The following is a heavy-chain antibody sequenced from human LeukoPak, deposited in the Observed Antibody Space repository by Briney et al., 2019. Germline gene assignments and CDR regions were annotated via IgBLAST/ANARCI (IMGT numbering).Heavy chain of an antibody. J-gene: IGHJ2*01. Sequence: GGSPRLSCAASGFTFSSYAMHWVRQAPGKGLEWVAVISYDGSNKYYADSVKGRFTISRDNSRNTLYLQMNSLRAEDTAVYYCAREGNWPYWYFDLWGRGTLVTVSS. V-gene: IGHV3-30*04. CDR3: AREGNWPYWYFDL. CDR2: ISYDGSNK. D-gene: IGHD1-1*01. CDR1: GFTFSSYA.